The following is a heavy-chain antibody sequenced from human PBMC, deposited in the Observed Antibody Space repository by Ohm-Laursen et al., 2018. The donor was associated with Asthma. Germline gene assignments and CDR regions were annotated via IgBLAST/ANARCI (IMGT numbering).Heavy chain of an antibody. CDR1: GFTFDDCA. V-gene: IGHV3-9*01. Sequence: RSLRLSCAASGFTFDDCAMHWVRQAPGKGLEWVSGISWNSGSIGYPDSVKGRFTISRDNAKNSLYLQMNSLRAEDTALYYCAKGAHYDFWSRFDHWGQGTLVTVSS. CDR3: AKGAHYDFWSRFDH. D-gene: IGHD3-3*01. J-gene: IGHJ5*02. CDR2: ISWNSGSI.